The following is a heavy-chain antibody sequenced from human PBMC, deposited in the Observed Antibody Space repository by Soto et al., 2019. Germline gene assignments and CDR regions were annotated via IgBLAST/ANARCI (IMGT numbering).Heavy chain of an antibody. CDR1: GFTFSNAW. CDR3: NTVNLYKYDSRGHYY. Sequence: EVQLVESGGGLVKPGGSRRLSCAASGFTFSNAWMNWVRQAPSKGLEWVGRIKKRADGGTADHATAVKGRFTISRDDSKDTLYLQMNSLKTEDTAVDYCNTVNLYKYDSRGHYYWGQGTLVTVSS. D-gene: IGHD3-22*01. V-gene: IGHV3-15*01. CDR2: IKKRADGGTA. J-gene: IGHJ4*02.